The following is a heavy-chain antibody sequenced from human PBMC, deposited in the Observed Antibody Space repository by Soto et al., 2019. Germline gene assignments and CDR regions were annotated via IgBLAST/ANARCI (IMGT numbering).Heavy chain of an antibody. D-gene: IGHD6-19*01. Sequence: QDPLVQSGAEVKKPGASVTVSCKASGYSFTNYGVTWVRQAPGQGLEWMGWISAFNGNTHYAQNLQGRVTMTTDACTRTAYMGLRSLRSDDTAVYYCARDRGVAPPVAGNTHYYYYMDVWGKGTTVTVSS. CDR2: ISAFNGNT. V-gene: IGHV1-18*01. CDR1: GYSFTNYG. J-gene: IGHJ6*03. CDR3: ARDRGVAPPVAGNTHYYYYMDV.